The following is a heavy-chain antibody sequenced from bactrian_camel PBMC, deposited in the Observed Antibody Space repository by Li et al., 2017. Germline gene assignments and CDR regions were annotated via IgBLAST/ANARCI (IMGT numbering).Heavy chain of an antibody. V-gene: IGHV3S1*01. CDR3: AAQPGLKVVNNRKMYVKAENFNY. Sequence: QVQLVESGGGSVQAGGSLKLSCVASGDTSGSNCVAWFRQAPGKEREGVAGFYVTDGTTYYADSMKGRFTISKDDAKNTLYLQMTSLKPEDTAMYYCAAQPGLKVVNNRKMYVKAENFNYWGQGTQVTVS. J-gene: IGHJ4*01. CDR1: GDTSGSNC. D-gene: IGHD1*01. CDR2: FYVTDGTT.